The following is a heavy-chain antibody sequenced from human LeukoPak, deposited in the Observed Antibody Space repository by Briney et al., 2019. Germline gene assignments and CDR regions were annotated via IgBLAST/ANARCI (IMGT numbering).Heavy chain of an antibody. CDR3: ARDHQVGATTDFDY. CDR2: IAAYQGKI. D-gene: IGHD1-26*01. Sequence: ASVKVSCKPSGYTFTSYGISWVRQAPGQGLEWVGWIAAYQGKIAYAQKLQGRVTMTTDTSTSTAYMELRSLRSDDTAVYYCARDHQVGATTDFDYWGQGTLVTVSS. CDR1: GYTFTSYG. J-gene: IGHJ4*02. V-gene: IGHV1-18*01.